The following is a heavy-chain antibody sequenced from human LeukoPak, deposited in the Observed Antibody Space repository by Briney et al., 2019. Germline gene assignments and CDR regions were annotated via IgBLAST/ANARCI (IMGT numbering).Heavy chain of an antibody. CDR2: IIPIFGTA. V-gene: IGHV1-69*05. D-gene: IGHD3-10*01. Sequence: GPAVKVSCKASGGTFSSYAISWVRQAPGQGLEWMGRIIPIFGTANYAQKFQGRVTITTDESTSTAYMELSSLRSEDTAVYYCAREYYGSGSYFDYWGQGTLVTVSS. CDR1: GGTFSSYA. J-gene: IGHJ4*02. CDR3: AREYYGSGSYFDY.